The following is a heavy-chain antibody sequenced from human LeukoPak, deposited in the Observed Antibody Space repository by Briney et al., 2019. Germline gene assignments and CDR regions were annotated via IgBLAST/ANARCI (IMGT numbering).Heavy chain of an antibody. Sequence: GGSLRLSCAASGFTFSSYSMNWVRQAPGKGLEWVSSISSSSSHIYYADSVKGRFTISRDNAKNSLYLQMNSLRAEDTAVYYCARDRGYYDSSGYYYFYNYYMDVWGKGTTVTVSS. CDR1: GFTFSSYS. CDR2: ISSSSSHI. D-gene: IGHD3-22*01. J-gene: IGHJ6*03. CDR3: ARDRGYYDSSGYYYFYNYYMDV. V-gene: IGHV3-21*01.